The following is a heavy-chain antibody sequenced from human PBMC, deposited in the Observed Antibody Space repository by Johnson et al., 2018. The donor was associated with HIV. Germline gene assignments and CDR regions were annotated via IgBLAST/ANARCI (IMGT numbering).Heavy chain of an antibody. Sequence: QVHLVESGGGVVQPGESLTLSCAASGFIFSNYGVHWVRQAPGKGLEWVAFIQNDGTNKYYADFVKGRFTISRDNSRNTVYLQMSNLRTEETAVYYCAKGEAQEGWIQLGSYAFDFWGRGTMVTVSS. CDR2: IQNDGTNK. D-gene: IGHD5-18*01. CDR1: GFIFSNYG. V-gene: IGHV3-30*02. J-gene: IGHJ3*01. CDR3: AKGEAQEGWIQLGSYAFDF.